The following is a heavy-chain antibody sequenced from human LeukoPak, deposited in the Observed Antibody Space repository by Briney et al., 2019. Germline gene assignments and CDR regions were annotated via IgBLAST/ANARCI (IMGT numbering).Heavy chain of an antibody. V-gene: IGHV4-39*01. CDR1: GGSISSSPYY. CDR2: IYYSGST. Sequence: SETLSLTCTVSGGSISSSPYYWGWIRQPPGKGLEWIGTIYYSGSTYYNPSLKSRVTISVDTSKNQFSLKLTSVTAADTAVYYCARPVPSRLGWFDPWGQGTLVTVSS. J-gene: IGHJ5*02. D-gene: IGHD1-1*01. CDR3: ARPVPSRLGWFDP.